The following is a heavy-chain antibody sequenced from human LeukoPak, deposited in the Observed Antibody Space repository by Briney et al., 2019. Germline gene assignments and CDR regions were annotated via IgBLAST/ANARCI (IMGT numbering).Heavy chain of an antibody. CDR2: IIPIFGTA. V-gene: IGHV1-69*05. Sequence: SVKVSCKASGGTFSSYAISWVRQAPGQGLEWMGRIIPIFGTANYAQKFQGRVTISTDESTSTAYMELSSLRSEDTAVYYCAGFLGANGNGWGQGTLVTVSS. J-gene: IGHJ4*02. D-gene: IGHD3-3*01. CDR1: GGTFSSYA. CDR3: AGFLGANGNG.